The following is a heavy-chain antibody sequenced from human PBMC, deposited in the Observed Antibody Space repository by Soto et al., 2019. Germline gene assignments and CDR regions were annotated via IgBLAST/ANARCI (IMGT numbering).Heavy chain of an antibody. D-gene: IGHD6-13*01. CDR3: ARSPRSSPYFDY. Sequence: GESLKISCQCSGYTFSNFWIGWVRQLPGKGLEWMGIIYPGDHETRYSPSFHGKVTISADKSINTAYLQWNSLEASDTAFYFCARSPRSSPYFDYWGQGXLVTVSS. CDR2: IYPGDHET. CDR1: GYTFSNFW. J-gene: IGHJ4*02. V-gene: IGHV5-51*01.